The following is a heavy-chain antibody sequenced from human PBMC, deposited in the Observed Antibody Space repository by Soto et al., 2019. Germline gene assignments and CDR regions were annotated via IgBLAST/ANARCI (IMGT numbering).Heavy chain of an antibody. J-gene: IGHJ1*01. CDR3: AREGSGYNF. Sequence: QVQLVQSGAELKKPGSSVKVSCKASGGTFSSFGISWVRQAPGQGLEWMGGIIPVFGRPNYAQRFRGRLTITADESTSTSYMELSDLGSEDTAVYYCAREGSGYNFWGQGTQVTVSS. CDR2: IIPVFGRP. CDR1: GGTFSSFG. V-gene: IGHV1-69*01. D-gene: IGHD5-12*01.